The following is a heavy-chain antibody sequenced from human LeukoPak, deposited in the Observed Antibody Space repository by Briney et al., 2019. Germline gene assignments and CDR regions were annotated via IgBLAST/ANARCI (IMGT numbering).Heavy chain of an antibody. V-gene: IGHV4-38-2*01. CDR1: GYSISSGYY. D-gene: IGHD2-2*01. CDR2: IYHSGST. J-gene: IGHJ5*02. CDR3: AVQHCSSISCWIDP. Sequence: SETLSPTCAVSGYSISSGYYWGWIRQPPGKGLEYIGSIYHSGSTYYNPSLKSRVTISVDTSKNQFSLKVNSVTAADTAVYYCAVQHCSSISCWIDPWGQGTLVTVSS.